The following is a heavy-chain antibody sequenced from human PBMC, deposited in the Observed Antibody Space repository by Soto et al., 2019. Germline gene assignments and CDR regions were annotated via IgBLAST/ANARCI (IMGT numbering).Heavy chain of an antibody. CDR1: GYTFTSFG. Sequence: QVQLVQSGVEMKKPGASVKVSCKASGYTFTSFGINWVRQAPGQGLEWMGWISPYNGNTNYAQQIQDRVTMSTDTSTSTAYMEVRSLSSDDTAVYYCARVYYYDSRGYYYVGRADYWGQGTLVTVSS. CDR2: ISPYNGNT. CDR3: ARVYYYDSRGYYYVGRADY. V-gene: IGHV1-18*01. J-gene: IGHJ4*02. D-gene: IGHD3-22*01.